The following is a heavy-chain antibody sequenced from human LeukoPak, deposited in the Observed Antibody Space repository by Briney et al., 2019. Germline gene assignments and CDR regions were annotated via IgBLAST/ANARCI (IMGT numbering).Heavy chain of an antibody. CDR3: ARALIAAAGTLDY. CDR1: GYSISSGYY. J-gene: IGHJ4*02. Sequence: PSETLSLTXAVSGYSISSGYYWGWIRQPPGKGLEWIGSSYHSGSTYYNPALKSRVTISVDTSKNQFSLKMSSVTAADTAVYYCARALIAAAGTLDYWGQGTLVTVSS. D-gene: IGHD6-13*01. V-gene: IGHV4-38-2*01. CDR2: SYHSGST.